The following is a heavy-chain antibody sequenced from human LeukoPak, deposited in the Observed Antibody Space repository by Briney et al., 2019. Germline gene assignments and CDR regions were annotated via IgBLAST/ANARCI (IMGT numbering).Heavy chain of an antibody. J-gene: IGHJ5*02. CDR3: ARDWPYYYDSSGYRWFDP. CDR1: GYTFTSYY. D-gene: IGHD3-22*01. V-gene: IGHV1-46*01. CDR2: INPSGGST. Sequence: ASVKVSCKASGYTFTSYYMHWVRQAPGQGLEWMGIINPSGGSTSYAQKFQGRVTMTRDMSTSTVYMELSSLRSEDTAVYYCARDWPYYYDSSGYRWFDPWGQGTLVTVSS.